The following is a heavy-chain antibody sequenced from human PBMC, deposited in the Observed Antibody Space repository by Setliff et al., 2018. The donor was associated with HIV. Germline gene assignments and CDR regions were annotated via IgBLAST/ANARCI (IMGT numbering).Heavy chain of an antibody. J-gene: IGHJ4*02. Sequence: PGGSLRLSCAASGFTFSNAWMSWVRQAPGKGLEWVGRIKSKTDGGTTDYAAPVKGRFTISRDDSKNTLYLQMNSLKTEDTAVYYCTTDDYYDSSGYPDYWGQGTLVTVSS. CDR1: GFTFSNAW. D-gene: IGHD3-22*01. CDR2: IKSKTDGGTT. CDR3: TTDDYYDSSGYPDY. V-gene: IGHV3-15*01.